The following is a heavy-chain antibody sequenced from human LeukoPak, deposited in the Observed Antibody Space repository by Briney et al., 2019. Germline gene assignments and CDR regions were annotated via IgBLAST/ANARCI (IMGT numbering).Heavy chain of an antibody. D-gene: IGHD3-9*01. CDR2: ISSSGSTI. Sequence: PGGSLRLSCTASGFTFSSYEMNWIRQAPGKGLEWIPHISSSGSTIYYADSVKGRFTISRDNAKNSLYLQMNSLRAEDTAVYYRPRTPYDIFGSAFDYWGQGTLVTVSS. CDR1: GFTFSSYE. J-gene: IGHJ4*02. V-gene: IGHV3-48*03. CDR3: PRTPYDIFGSAFDY.